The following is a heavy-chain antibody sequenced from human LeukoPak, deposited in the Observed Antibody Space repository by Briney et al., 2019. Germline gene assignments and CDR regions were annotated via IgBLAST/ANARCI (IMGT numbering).Heavy chain of an antibody. CDR3: AGGRAPYDILTGYRHFDY. D-gene: IGHD3-9*01. CDR2: ISYDGSNK. Sequence: GGSLRLSCAASGFTFSSYAMHWVRQAPGKGLEWVAVISYDGSNKYYADSVKGRFTISRDNSKNTLYLQMNSLRAEDTAVYYCAGGRAPYDILTGYRHFDYWGQGTLVTVSS. V-gene: IGHV3-30*14. CDR1: GFTFSSYA. J-gene: IGHJ4*02.